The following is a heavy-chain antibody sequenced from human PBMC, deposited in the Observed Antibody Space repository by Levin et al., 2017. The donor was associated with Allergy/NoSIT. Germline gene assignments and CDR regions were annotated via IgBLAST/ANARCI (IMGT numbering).Heavy chain of an antibody. CDR1: GFSFSNYP. J-gene: IGHJ4*02. D-gene: IGHD1-26*01. CDR3: AREVLEWYSGSPNYCDL. Sequence: GESLKISCAASGFSFSNYPLHWVRQAAGKGLEWVASISFDGSSKNYADSAKGRFTISRDNSKNTLFLQMNSLRLHDTAMYFCAREVLEWYSGSPNYCDLWGQGTLVTVSS. V-gene: IGHV3-30-3*01. CDR2: ISFDGSSK.